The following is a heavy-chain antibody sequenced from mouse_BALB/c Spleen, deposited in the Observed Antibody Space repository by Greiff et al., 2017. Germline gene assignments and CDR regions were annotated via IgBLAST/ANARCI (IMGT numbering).Heavy chain of an antibody. CDR1: GYTFTSYW. J-gene: IGHJ3*01. CDR2: INPSTGYT. Sequence: VQRVESGAELAKPGASVKMSCKASGYTFTSYWMHWVKQRPGQGLEWIGYINPSTGYTEYNQKFKDKATLTADKSSSTAYMQLSSLTSEDSAVYYCARGYYGSSYVFAYWGQGTLVTVSA. D-gene: IGHD1-1*01. V-gene: IGHV1-7*01. CDR3: ARGYYGSSYVFAY.